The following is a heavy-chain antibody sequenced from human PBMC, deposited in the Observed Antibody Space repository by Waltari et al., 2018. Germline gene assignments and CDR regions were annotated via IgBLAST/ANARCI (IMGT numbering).Heavy chain of an antibody. J-gene: IGHJ5*02. Sequence: QVQLQESGPGLVKPSETLSLTCAVSGYSISSGYYWGWIRQPPGKGLAWIGGIYQSGSTSDNPSRKSRVPISVDTSKNQFSLKLSSVSAADTAVYYCARILYDSRPEERSSSGVDPWGQGTLVTVSS. CDR3: ARILYDSRPEERSSSGVDP. CDR2: IYQSGST. D-gene: IGHD3-22*01. V-gene: IGHV4-38-2*01. CDR1: GYSISSGYY.